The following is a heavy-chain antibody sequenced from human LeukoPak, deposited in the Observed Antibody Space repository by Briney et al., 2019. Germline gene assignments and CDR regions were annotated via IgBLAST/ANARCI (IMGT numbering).Heavy chain of an antibody. J-gene: IGHJ4*02. CDR3: ARKYYYGSGSYYLSYFDY. D-gene: IGHD3-10*01. V-gene: IGHV3-48*03. Sequence: GGSLRLSCAASGFTFSSYEMNWVRQAPGKGLEWVSYISSSGSTIYYADSVNGRFTISRDNAKNSLYLQMNSLRAEDTAVYYCARKYYYGSGSYYLSYFDYWGQGTLVTVSP. CDR2: ISSSGSTI. CDR1: GFTFSSYE.